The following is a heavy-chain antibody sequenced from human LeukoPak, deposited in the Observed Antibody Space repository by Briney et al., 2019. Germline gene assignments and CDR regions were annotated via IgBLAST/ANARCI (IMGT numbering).Heavy chain of an antibody. CDR1: GFTFSGYW. J-gene: IGHJ4*02. V-gene: IGHV3-7*05. D-gene: IGHD5-18*01. CDR2: IKQDGSEK. CDR3: ARESVQLWLYVFDY. Sequence: PGGSLRLSCAASGFTFSGYWMSWVRQAPGKGLEWVANIKQDGSEKYYVDSVKGRFTISRDNAKNSLYLQMSSLRVEDTAVYYCARESVQLWLYVFDYWGQGSLLTVSS.